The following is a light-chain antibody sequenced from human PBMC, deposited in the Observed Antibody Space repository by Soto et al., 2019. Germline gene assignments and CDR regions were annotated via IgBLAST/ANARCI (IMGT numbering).Light chain of an antibody. Sequence: QSALTQPASVSGSPGQSITISCTGTSSDVGGYIYVSWHQQHPGTAPKLMIYDVSNRPSGVSNRFSGSKSGNTASLTISGLQAEDEADYYCSSFTSSNTLVFGGGTKVNVL. CDR1: SSDVGGYIY. V-gene: IGLV2-14*01. J-gene: IGLJ2*01. CDR2: DVS. CDR3: SSFTSSNTLV.